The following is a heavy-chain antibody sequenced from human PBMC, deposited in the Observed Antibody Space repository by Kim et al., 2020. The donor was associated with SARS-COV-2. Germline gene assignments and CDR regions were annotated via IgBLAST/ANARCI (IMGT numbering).Heavy chain of an antibody. J-gene: IGHJ4*02. CDR2: IKQDGSEK. D-gene: IGHD3-10*01. V-gene: IGHV3-7*01. Sequence: GGSLRLSCVVSGFTFSNYWMSWVRQAPGKGLEWVANIKQDGSEKNYVDSVKGGFIISRDNAKNSLYLQMNSLRADDTAVYYCARSRGLWGQGTLVTVSS. CDR3: ARSRGL. CDR1: GFTFSNYW.